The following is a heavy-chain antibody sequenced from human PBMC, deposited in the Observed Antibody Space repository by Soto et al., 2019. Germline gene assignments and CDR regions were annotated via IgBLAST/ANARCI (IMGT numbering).Heavy chain of an antibody. CDR2: VNPHNGDT. Sequence: QVQLVQSGAELKKPGASVKVSCKASGYTFSNYDMNWVRQATGQGPEWIGWVNPHNGDTGYAQKFKGRVTLTTDISTTTAYMELTSRRSEDTAIYYCAKVSRKGSAIDFDYWGQGPLITVS. CDR3: AKVSRKGSAIDFDY. D-gene: IGHD3-10*01. CDR1: GYTFSNYD. J-gene: IGHJ4*02. V-gene: IGHV1-8*01.